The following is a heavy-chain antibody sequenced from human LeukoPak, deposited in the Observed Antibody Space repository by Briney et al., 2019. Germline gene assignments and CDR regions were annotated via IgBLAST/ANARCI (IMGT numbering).Heavy chain of an antibody. Sequence: TGGSLRLSCASSGFTFGTYGMNWVRQAPEKGLEWVSYISSRSDSENYADSVKGRFTISRDNIRNLLYLQMNSLRAEDTAVYFCARDSTRILGLFDYWGQGTLVTISS. V-gene: IGHV3-48*01. CDR3: ARDSTRILGLFDY. D-gene: IGHD2/OR15-2a*01. J-gene: IGHJ4*02. CDR1: GFTFGTYG. CDR2: ISSRSDSE.